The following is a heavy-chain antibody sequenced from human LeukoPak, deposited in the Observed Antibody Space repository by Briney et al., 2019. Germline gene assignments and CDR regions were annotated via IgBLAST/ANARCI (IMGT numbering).Heavy chain of an antibody. Sequence: ASVKVSCKASGYTFTGYYMHWVRQAPGQGLEWMGWINPNSGGTNYAQKFQGWVTMTRDTSISTAYMELSRLRSDDTAVYYCARLFKVLRYFDWSGSNGMDVWGQGTTVTVSS. CDR2: INPNSGGT. J-gene: IGHJ6*02. CDR1: GYTFTGYY. CDR3: ARLFKVLRYFDWSGSNGMDV. D-gene: IGHD3-9*01. V-gene: IGHV1-2*04.